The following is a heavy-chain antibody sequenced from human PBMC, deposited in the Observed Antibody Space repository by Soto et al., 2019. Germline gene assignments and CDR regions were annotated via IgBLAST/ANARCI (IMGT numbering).Heavy chain of an antibody. J-gene: IGHJ6*02. CDR3: ARHLDPQQLVRLYYSCGMDV. D-gene: IGHD6-13*01. CDR2: IYYSGST. CDR1: GGFTSRGSYY. Sequence: ASEARCLTWTGSGGFTSRGSYYLGRILQPPGKGLGWTGGIYYSGSTYYTPPLKSRVTISVDTSKNQYSLKLSSVTAADTAVYYCARHLDPQQLVRLYYSCGMDVWGQGTTVTVSS. V-gene: IGHV4-39*01.